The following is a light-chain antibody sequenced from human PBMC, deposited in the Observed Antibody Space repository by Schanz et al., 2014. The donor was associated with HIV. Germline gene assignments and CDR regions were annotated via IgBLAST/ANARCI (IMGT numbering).Light chain of an antibody. CDR1: SSNIGHNY. CDR3: GTWDSSLTAVV. Sequence: QSVLTQPPSVSAAPGQKVTISCSGSSSNIGHNYVPWYQQFPGTAPKLLIYDNDKRPSGTPDRFSGSKSGTSAALGIIGLQTGDEADYYCGTWDSSLTAVVFGGGTKLTVL. CDR2: DND. J-gene: IGLJ2*01. V-gene: IGLV1-51*01.